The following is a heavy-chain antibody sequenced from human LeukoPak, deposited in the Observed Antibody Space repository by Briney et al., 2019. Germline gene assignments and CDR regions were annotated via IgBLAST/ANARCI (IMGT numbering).Heavy chain of an antibody. CDR3: ARGVDP. CDR1: GFTFSSYA. CDR2: ISYDGSNK. Sequence: GGSLRLSCAASGFTFSSYAMHWVRQAPGKGLEWVAVISYDGSNKYYADSVKGRFTISRDNSKNTLYLQMNSLRAEDTAVYYCARGVDPWGQGTLVTASS. J-gene: IGHJ5*02. V-gene: IGHV3-30-3*01.